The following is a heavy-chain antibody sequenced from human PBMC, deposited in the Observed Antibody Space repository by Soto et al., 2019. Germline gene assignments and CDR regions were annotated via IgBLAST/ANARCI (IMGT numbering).Heavy chain of an antibody. Sequence: EVQLLESGGGLVQPGGSLRLSCAASGFTFSNYAMAWVRQAPGKGLEWVSVISGSGRSTYHADSVKGRFTISRDNSTNTLSLQMDSLRAEDTAVYYCATDVRLEHTVAFDYWGQGTLVTVSS. CDR2: ISGSGRST. CDR1: GFTFSNYA. D-gene: IGHD1-1*01. V-gene: IGHV3-23*01. J-gene: IGHJ4*02. CDR3: ATDVRLEHTVAFDY.